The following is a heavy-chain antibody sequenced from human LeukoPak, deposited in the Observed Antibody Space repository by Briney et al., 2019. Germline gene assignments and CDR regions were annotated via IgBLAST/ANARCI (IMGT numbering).Heavy chain of an antibody. CDR3: ARESYYYDSSGYRRFDY. V-gene: IGHV4-4*07. J-gene: IGHJ4*02. Sequence: SETLSLTCTVSGGSISSYYWSWIRQPAGEGLEWIGRIYSSGSTNYNPSLKSRVTMSVDTSKNQFSLKLSSVTAADTAVYYCARESYYYDSSGYRRFDYWGQGTLVTVSS. D-gene: IGHD3-22*01. CDR2: IYSSGST. CDR1: GGSISSYY.